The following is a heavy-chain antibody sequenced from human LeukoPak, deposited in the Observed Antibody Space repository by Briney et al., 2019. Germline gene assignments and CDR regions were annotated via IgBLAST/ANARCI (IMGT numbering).Heavy chain of an antibody. CDR3: ARSRPSSRNWFDP. CDR2: LNPDSGNT. J-gene: IGHJ5*02. CDR1: GYTFTSYD. Sequence: RRASVKVSCKASGYTFTSYDINWVRQATGQGLEWMGWLNPDSGNTGYAQKFQGRVTMTRNTSISTAYMELSSLRSEDTAVYYCARSRPSSRNWFDPWGQGTLVTVSS. V-gene: IGHV1-8*01.